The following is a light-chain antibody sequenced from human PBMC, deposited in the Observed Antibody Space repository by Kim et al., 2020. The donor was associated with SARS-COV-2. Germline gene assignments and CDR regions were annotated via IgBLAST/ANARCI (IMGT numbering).Light chain of an antibody. CDR3: AAWDDSLSGYV. CDR2: RNN. CDR1: SSNIGNHY. Sequence: GQRVSISCSGSSSNIGNHYVSWYQQLPGTAPKLLIYRNNQRPSGVPDRFSGSKSGTSASLAISGLRSEDEADYYCAAWDDSLSGYVFGTGTKVTVL. V-gene: IGLV1-47*01. J-gene: IGLJ1*01.